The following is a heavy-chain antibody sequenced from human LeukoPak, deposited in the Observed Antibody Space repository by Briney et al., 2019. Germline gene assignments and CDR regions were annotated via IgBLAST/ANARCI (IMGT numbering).Heavy chain of an antibody. V-gene: IGHV1-2*02. CDR1: GYIFTGQF. CDR2: FNPNSGDT. CDR3: ARGGPRGNGFDY. J-gene: IGHJ4*02. Sequence: ASVKVSCKASGYIFTGQFIHWVRQAPGQGLEWVAMFNPNSGDTTFSQRFQDRVTMTRDTSVNTAFMELSRLTSDDTAVYYCARGGPRGNGFDYWGQGTMVGVSS. D-gene: IGHD6-25*01.